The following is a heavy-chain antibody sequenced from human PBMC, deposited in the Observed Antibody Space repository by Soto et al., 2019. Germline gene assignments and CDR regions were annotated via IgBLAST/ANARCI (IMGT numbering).Heavy chain of an antibody. J-gene: IGHJ6*02. CDR2: ISRSGSTI. Sequence: QMQLVESGGGLVEPGGSLRLSYEASGFTFSNHYMSWIRQAPGKGLEWVSYISRSGSTIYYADSVRGRFTISRDNSKSSLYLQMDILRAEDTAMYYCGRDPELWDENVATRPSIYYYGMDVWGQGTTVTVSS. D-gene: IGHD3-16*01. CDR3: GRDPELWDENVATRPSIYYYGMDV. V-gene: IGHV3-11*01. CDR1: GFTFSNHY.